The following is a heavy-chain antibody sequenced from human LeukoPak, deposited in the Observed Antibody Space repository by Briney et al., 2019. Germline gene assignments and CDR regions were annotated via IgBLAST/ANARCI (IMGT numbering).Heavy chain of an antibody. V-gene: IGHV3-30-3*01. CDR2: ISYDGSNK. CDR3: ARVSLMKRGYYFDY. Sequence: GGSLRLSCAASGFTFSSYAMHWVRQAPGKGLEWVAVISYDGSNKYYADSVKGRFTISRDNSKNTLYLQMNSLRAEDTAVYYCARVSLMKRGYYFDYWGQGTLVTVSS. D-gene: IGHD3-16*01. CDR1: GFTFSSYA. J-gene: IGHJ4*02.